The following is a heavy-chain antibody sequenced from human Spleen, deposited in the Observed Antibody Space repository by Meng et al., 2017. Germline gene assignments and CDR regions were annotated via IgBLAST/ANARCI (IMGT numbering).Heavy chain of an antibody. V-gene: IGHV4-39*01. J-gene: IGHJ5*02. D-gene: IGHD3-22*01. CDR1: GGSISTSGYY. Sequence: QPQLQESGPGLVKPSEALSLTCSVSGGSISTSGYYWGWIRQPPGKGLEWIGSIGHSGITYYNPSLRSRVTISVDTSKNQFSLNLSSVTAADTAMYYCAGLPRDSSAGNWFDPWGQGTLVTVSS. CDR3: AGLPRDSSAGNWFDP. CDR2: IGHSGIT.